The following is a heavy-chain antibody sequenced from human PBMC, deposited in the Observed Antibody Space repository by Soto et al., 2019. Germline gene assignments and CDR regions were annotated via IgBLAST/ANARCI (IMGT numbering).Heavy chain of an antibody. V-gene: IGHV3-23*01. CDR1: GFTFSSYA. J-gene: IGHJ4*02. Sequence: LRLSCAVSGFTFSSYAMNWVRQAPGKGLEWVATISVSGGTTYYADSVKGRFTISRDNSKNTLYLQMNSLRAEDTAVYYCATLMTTVTSFDYWGQGALVTVSS. D-gene: IGHD4-4*01. CDR3: ATLMTTVTSFDY. CDR2: ISVSGGTT.